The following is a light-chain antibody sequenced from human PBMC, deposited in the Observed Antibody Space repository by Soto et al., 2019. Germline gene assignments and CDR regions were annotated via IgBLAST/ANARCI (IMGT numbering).Light chain of an antibody. J-gene: IGKJ3*01. CDR2: AAS. CDR3: LQDFTYPRT. Sequence: DIQMSQSPSSLSASVGDRVTITCRASQGIGDALGWYQQKPGKAPKRLIYAASTLQSGVPSRFSGSGSGTEFTLTISSLQPDDFATYYCLQDFTYPRTFGPGTRV. CDR1: QGIGDA. V-gene: IGKV1-17*01.